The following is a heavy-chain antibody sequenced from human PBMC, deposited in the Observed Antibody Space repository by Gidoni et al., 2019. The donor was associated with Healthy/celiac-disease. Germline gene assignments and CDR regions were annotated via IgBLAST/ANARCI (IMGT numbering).Heavy chain of an antibody. J-gene: IGHJ4*02. CDR3: TRRGGCSSTSCYSDY. CDR2: IRSKANSYAT. D-gene: IGHD2-2*01. Sequence: EVQLVESGGGLVQPGGSLKLSCSASGFTFSGPAMHWVRQASGKGLEWVGRIRSKANSYATAYAASVKGRFTISRDDSKNTAYLQMNSLKTEDTAVYYCTRRGGCSSTSCYSDYWGQGTLVTVSS. V-gene: IGHV3-73*02. CDR1: GFTFSGPA.